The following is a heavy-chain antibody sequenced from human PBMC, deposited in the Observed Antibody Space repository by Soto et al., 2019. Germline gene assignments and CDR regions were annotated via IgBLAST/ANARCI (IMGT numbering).Heavy chain of an antibody. CDR1: GGTFSSYA. D-gene: IGHD6-13*01. CDR2: IIPIFGTA. CDR3: ARDRQQLADYYYYGMDV. J-gene: IGHJ6*02. V-gene: IGHV1-69*12. Sequence: QVQLVQSGAEVKKPGSSVKVSCKASGGTFSSYAISWVRQAPGQGLEWMGGIIPIFGTANYAQKFQGRVTITADESTSTAYMELRSLRCKDRAVYYCARDRQQLADYYYYGMDVWGQGTTVTVSS.